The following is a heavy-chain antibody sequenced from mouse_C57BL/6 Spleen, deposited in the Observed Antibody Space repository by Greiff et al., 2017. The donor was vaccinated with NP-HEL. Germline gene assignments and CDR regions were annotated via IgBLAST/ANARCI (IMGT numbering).Heavy chain of an antibody. J-gene: IGHJ4*01. CDR1: GFSLTSYG. D-gene: IGHD2-1*01. Sequence: VKLMESGPGLVAPSQSLSITCTVSGFSLTSYGVHWVRQPPGKGLEWLVVIWSDGSTTYNSALKSRLSISKDNSKRQVFLKMNSLQTDDTAMYYCARHGNYGYYAMDYWGQGTSVTVSS. CDR3: ARHGNYGYYAMDY. CDR2: IWSDGST. V-gene: IGHV2-6-1*01.